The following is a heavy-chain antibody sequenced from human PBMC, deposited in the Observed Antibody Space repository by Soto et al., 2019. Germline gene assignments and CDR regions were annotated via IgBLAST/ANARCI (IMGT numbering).Heavy chain of an antibody. Sequence: GGSLGLSCAASVFTFSSYGMHWVRQAPGKGLEWVAVISYDGSNKYYADSVKGRFTISRDNSKNTLYLQMNSLRAEDTAVYYCAKDPVDYDSSGCPDYWGQGTLVTVSS. D-gene: IGHD3-22*01. J-gene: IGHJ4*02. CDR2: ISYDGSNK. V-gene: IGHV3-30*18. CDR3: AKDPVDYDSSGCPDY. CDR1: VFTFSSYG.